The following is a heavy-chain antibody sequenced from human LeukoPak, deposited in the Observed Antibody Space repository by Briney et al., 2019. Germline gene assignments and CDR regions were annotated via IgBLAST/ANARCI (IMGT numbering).Heavy chain of an antibody. CDR3: ARFVYDSSVYSPSYTDY. J-gene: IGHJ4*02. CDR2: IWYDGSNK. Sequence: GGSLRLSCAASGFTFSSYGMHWVRQAPGKGLEWVAVIWYDGSNKYYADSVKGRFTISRDNSKNTLYLQINSLRAEDTAVYYCARFVYDSSVYSPSYTDYWGQGTLVTVSS. D-gene: IGHD3-22*01. V-gene: IGHV3-33*01. CDR1: GFTFSSYG.